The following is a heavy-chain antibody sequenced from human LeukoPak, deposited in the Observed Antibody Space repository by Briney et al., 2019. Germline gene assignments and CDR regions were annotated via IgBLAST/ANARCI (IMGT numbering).Heavy chain of an antibody. CDR2: IYYSGST. CDR3: ARPSGWGGTSSGWYEVDY. J-gene: IGHJ4*02. V-gene: IGHV4-39*01. D-gene: IGHD6-19*01. Sequence: SETLSLTCTVSGGSISSSSYYWGWIRQPPGKGLEWIGSIYYSGSTYYNPSLKSRVTISVDTSKNQFSLKLSSVTAADTAVYYCARPSGWGGTSSGWYEVDYWGQGTLVTVSS. CDR1: GGSISSSSYY.